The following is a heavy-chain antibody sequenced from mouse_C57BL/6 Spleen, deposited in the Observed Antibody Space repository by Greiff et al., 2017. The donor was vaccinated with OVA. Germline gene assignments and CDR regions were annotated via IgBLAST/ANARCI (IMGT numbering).Heavy chain of an antibody. D-gene: IGHD3-3*01. CDR1: GYSITSGYD. CDR3: AIDRGTYAMDY. CDR2: ISYSGST. Sequence: VQLQQSGPGMVKPSQSLSLTCTVTGYSITSGYDWHWIRHFPGNKLEWMGYISYSGSTNYNPSLKSRISITHDTSKNHFFLKLNSVTTEDTATYYCAIDRGTYAMDYWGQGTSVTVSS. V-gene: IGHV3-1*01. J-gene: IGHJ4*01.